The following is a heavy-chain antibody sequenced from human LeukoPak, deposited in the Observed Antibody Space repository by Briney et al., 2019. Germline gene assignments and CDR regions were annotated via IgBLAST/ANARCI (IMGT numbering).Heavy chain of an antibody. J-gene: IGHJ4*02. Sequence: SETLSLTCAVYGESFSSYYWGWIRQPPGKGLEWIGSVHYSGSTYYNPSLKSRVTISVDTSKNQFSLKLSSVAAADTAVYYCARRSGSYDFDYWGQGTLVTVSS. V-gene: IGHV4-39*01. CDR1: GESFSSYY. CDR2: VHYSGST. D-gene: IGHD1-26*01. CDR3: ARRSGSYDFDY.